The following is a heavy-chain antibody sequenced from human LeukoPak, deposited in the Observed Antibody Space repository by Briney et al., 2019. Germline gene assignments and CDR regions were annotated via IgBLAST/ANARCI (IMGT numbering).Heavy chain of an antibody. CDR1: GGSFSYYY. CDR2: INRSENT. V-gene: IGHV4-34*01. Sequence: SETLSLTCAVYGGSFSYYYWSWVRQPPGKGLEWIGEINRSENTNYNPSLKSRVTISVDTSKNQFSLKLSSVTAADTAVYYCARGTRWYGDYWGQGTLVTVSS. CDR3: ARGTRWYGDY. J-gene: IGHJ4*02. D-gene: IGHD2-15*01.